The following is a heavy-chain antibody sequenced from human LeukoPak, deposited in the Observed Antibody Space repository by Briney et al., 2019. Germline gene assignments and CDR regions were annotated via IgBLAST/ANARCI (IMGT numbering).Heavy chain of an antibody. CDR1: GYTFTSYY. D-gene: IGHD3-10*01. V-gene: IGHV1-46*01. Sequence: ASVKVSCKASGYTFTSYYMHWVRQAPGQGLEWMGIINPSGGSTSYAQKFQGRVTMTRDMSTSTVYVELSSLRPEDTAVYYCARDLLGSAISYSSGAWDYWGQGTLVTVSS. J-gene: IGHJ4*02. CDR2: INPSGGST. CDR3: ARDLLGSAISYSSGAWDY.